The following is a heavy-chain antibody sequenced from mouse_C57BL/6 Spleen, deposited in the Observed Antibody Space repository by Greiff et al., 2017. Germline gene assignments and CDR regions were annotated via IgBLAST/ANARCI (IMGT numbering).Heavy chain of an antibody. CDR2: IHPNSGST. J-gene: IGHJ3*01. D-gene: IGHD1-1*01. V-gene: IGHV1-64*01. Sequence: VQLQQPGAELVKPGASVKLSCKASGYTFTSYWMHWVKQRPGQGLEWIGMIHPNSGSTHYTEKFQSKATLTVDKSSSTAYMQRSSRTSEDSAVYYCARENYSWFAYWGQGTLVTVSA. CDR1: GYTFTSYW. CDR3: ARENYSWFAY.